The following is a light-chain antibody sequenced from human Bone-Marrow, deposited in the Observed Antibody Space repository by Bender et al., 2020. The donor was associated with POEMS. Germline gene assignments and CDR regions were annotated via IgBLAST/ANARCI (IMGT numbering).Light chain of an antibody. V-gene: IGLV1-44*01. CDR3: SSWDDSLSGWV. CDR2: SNY. J-gene: IGLJ3*02. Sequence: VLAQPPSVSVAPGETAKITCGGNNIRSYSVHWYQHLPGTAPRLVVYSNYQRPSGVPARFSGSKSGTSASLAISDIQSEDEGDYFCSSWDDSLSGWVFGGGTKLTVL. CDR1: NIRSYS.